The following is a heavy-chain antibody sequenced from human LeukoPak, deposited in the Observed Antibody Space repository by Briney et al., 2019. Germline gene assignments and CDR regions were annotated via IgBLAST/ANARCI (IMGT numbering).Heavy chain of an antibody. V-gene: IGHV1-58*01. CDR1: GFTFTSSA. CDR3: AARGGYDQYYFDY. D-gene: IGHD5-12*01. J-gene: IGHJ4*02. Sequence: SVTVSCKASGFTFTSSAVQWVRQARGQRLEWIGWIVVGSGNTNYAQKFQERVTITRDMSTSTAYMELSSLRSEDTAVYYCAARGGYDQYYFDYWGQGTLVTVSS. CDR2: IVVGSGNT.